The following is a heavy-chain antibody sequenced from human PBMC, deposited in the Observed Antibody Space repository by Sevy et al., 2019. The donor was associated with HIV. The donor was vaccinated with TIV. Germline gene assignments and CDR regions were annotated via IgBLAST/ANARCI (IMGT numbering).Heavy chain of an antibody. V-gene: IGHV4-61*01. CDR1: GGSVSSGSYY. D-gene: IGHD4-17*01. CDR3: ARVTIDRYYYYDGMDV. CDR2: IYYSGST. J-gene: IGHJ6*02. Sequence: SETLSLTCTVSGGSVSSGSYYWSWIRQPPGKGLEWIGYIYYSGSTNYNPSLKSRVTISVDTSKNQFSVKLRSVTAADTAVYYGARVTIDRYYYYDGMDVWGQGTTVTVSS.